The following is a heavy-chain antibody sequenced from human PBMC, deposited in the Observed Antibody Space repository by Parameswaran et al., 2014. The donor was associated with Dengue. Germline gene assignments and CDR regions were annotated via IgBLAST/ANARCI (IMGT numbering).Heavy chain of an antibody. D-gene: IGHD5-12*01. V-gene: IGHV3-23*01. CDR3: ANADIVATNYLGFFDY. J-gene: IGHJ4*02. CDR2: ISGSGGST. Sequence: WIRQPPGKGLEWVSAISGSGGSTYYADSVKGRFTISRDNSKNTLYLQMNSLRAEDTAVYYCANADIVATNYLGFFDYWGQGTLVTVSS.